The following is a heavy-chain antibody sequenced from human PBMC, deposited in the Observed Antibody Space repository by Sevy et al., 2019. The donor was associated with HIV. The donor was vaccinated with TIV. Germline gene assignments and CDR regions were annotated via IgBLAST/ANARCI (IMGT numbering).Heavy chain of an antibody. CDR1: GYTFTSYA. V-gene: IGHV1-3*01. D-gene: IGHD2-2*01. Sequence: ASVKVSCKASGYTFTSYAMHWVRQAPGQRLEWMGWINAGNGNTKYSQKFQGRVTITRDTSASTAYMELSSLRSEDTAVYYCARDRGYCSSTSCYALFRDYYYGMDVWGQGTTVTVSS. J-gene: IGHJ6*02. CDR2: INAGNGNT. CDR3: ARDRGYCSSTSCYALFRDYYYGMDV.